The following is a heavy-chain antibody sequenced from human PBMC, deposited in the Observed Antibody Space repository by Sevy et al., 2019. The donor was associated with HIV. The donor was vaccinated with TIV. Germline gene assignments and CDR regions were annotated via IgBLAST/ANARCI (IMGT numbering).Heavy chain of an antibody. CDR2: INANSGGT. Sequence: ASVKVSCKASGYTSTGYYMHWVRRAPGQGLEWMGRINANSGGTNYAQKFQGRVTMTRDTSISTAYMELSRLRSDDTAVYYCARGPDRAYDFYYWGQGTLVTVSS. J-gene: IGHJ4*02. V-gene: IGHV1-2*06. D-gene: IGHD5-12*01. CDR3: ARGPDRAYDFYY. CDR1: GYTSTGYY.